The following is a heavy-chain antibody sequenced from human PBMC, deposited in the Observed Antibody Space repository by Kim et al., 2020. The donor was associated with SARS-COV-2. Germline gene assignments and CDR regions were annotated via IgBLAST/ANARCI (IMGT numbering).Heavy chain of an antibody. CDR2: INPNSGVT. D-gene: IGHD6-13*01. J-gene: IGHJ4*02. CDR3: ARDSSAGPKYYIDY. V-gene: IGHV1-2*02. Sequence: ASVKVSCKASGYTFTGQYMHWVRQAPGQGLEWMGWINPNSGVTKYAQQFQGRVTMTRDTSITTAYMELSSLRSDDTAVYYCARDSSAGPKYYIDYWGQGSLVTVSS. CDR1: GYTFTGQY.